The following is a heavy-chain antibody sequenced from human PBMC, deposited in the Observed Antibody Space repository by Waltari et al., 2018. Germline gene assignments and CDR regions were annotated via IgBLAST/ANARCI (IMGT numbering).Heavy chain of an antibody. J-gene: IGHJ6*02. V-gene: IGHV4-34*01. CDR3: ARAGRVRFLEWLPPLNYYYGMDV. Sequence: QVQLQQWGAGLLKPSETLSLTCAVYGGSFSGYYWSWIRQPPGKGLEWIGEINHSGSTNYNPSLKSRVTISVDTSKNQFSLKLSSVTAADTAVYYCARAGRVRFLEWLPPLNYYYGMDVWGQGTTVTVSS. CDR1: GGSFSGYY. D-gene: IGHD3-3*01. CDR2: INHSGST.